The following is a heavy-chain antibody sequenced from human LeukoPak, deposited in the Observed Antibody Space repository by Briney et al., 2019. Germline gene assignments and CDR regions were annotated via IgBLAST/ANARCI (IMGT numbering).Heavy chain of an antibody. CDR2: VNPNSGNT. D-gene: IGHD3-22*01. Sequence: GASVKVSCKASGYAFTSYDINWVRQATGQGLEWMGWVNPNSGNTGYAQKFQGRVTMTGNTSVSTAYMELSSLRSEDTAVYYCARGHGVRYYFDSSGSLFDYWGQGTLVTVSS. V-gene: IGHV1-8*01. CDR1: GYAFTSYD. J-gene: IGHJ4*02. CDR3: ARGHGVRYYFDSSGSLFDY.